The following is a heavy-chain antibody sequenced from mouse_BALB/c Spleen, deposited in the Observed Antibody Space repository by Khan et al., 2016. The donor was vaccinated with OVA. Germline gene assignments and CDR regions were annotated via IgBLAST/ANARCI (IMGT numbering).Heavy chain of an antibody. V-gene: IGHV1-7*01. J-gene: IGHJ3*01. D-gene: IGHD2-12*01. Sequence: QVQLQQSGAELAKPGASVKMSCKASGYTFTTYWMHWVKQRPGQGLEWIGYIDPSTGYTDYNQKFKDKASLTTDKSSSTAYMQLSSLTSEDSAVYYCTRRGLYCIFAYWGHGTLVTVSA. CDR1: GYTFTTYW. CDR3: TRRGLYCIFAY. CDR2: IDPSTGYT.